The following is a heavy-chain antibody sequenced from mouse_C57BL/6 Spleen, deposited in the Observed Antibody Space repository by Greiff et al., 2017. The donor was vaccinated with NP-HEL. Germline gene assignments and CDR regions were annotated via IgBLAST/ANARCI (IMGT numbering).Heavy chain of an antibody. V-gene: IGHV3-6*01. CDR1: GYSITSGYY. J-gene: IGHJ1*03. CDR3: ARGDSRV. Sequence: DVQLQESGPGLVKPSQSLSLTCSVTGYSITSGYYWNWIRQFPGNKLEWMGYISYDGSNNYNPSLKNRISITRDTSKNQFFLKLNSVTTEDTATYYCARGDSRVWGTGTTVTVSS. CDR2: ISYDGSN. D-gene: IGHD2-12*01.